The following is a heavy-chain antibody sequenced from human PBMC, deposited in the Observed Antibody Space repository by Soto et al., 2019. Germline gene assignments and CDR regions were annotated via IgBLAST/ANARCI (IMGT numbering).Heavy chain of an antibody. Sequence: SVKVSCKASGGTFSSYTISWVRQAPGQGLEWMGRIIPILGIANYAQKFQGRVTITADKSTSTAYMELSSLRSEDTAVYYCARHTEGIAEIHDAFDIWGQGTMVTV. D-gene: IGHD6-13*01. CDR2: IIPILGIA. CDR1: GGTFSSYT. J-gene: IGHJ3*02. V-gene: IGHV1-69*02. CDR3: ARHTEGIAEIHDAFDI.